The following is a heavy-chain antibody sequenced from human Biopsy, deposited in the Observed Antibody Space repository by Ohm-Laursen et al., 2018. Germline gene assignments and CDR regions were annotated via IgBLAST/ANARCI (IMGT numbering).Heavy chain of an antibody. D-gene: IGHD3-10*01. V-gene: IGHV4-4*07. CDR3: ARAPPLIRGVVESWFDP. Sequence: SDTLSLTCTVSGGYISHYYWTWIRQPAGQGLEWIGRIYITGETDYNPSHKSRVTMSVDSSKKQFSLKLKSVTAADTAIYYCARAPPLIRGVVESWFDPWGQGILVTASS. CDR2: IYITGET. CDR1: GGYISHYY. J-gene: IGHJ5*02.